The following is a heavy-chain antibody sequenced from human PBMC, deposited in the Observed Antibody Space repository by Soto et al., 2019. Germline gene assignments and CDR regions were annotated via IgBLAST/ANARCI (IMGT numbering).Heavy chain of an antibody. Sequence: GGSLRLSCAASGFTFSNYAMSWARQAPGKGLEWVSAISSNVVTTYYADSVKGRFTISRDNSKNTLYLQMNSLRAEDTAVYYCARVKGYSYGLAPFNYWGQGTLVTVSS. V-gene: IGHV3-23*01. CDR1: GFTFSNYA. CDR3: ARVKGYSYGLAPFNY. CDR2: ISSNVVTT. J-gene: IGHJ4*02. D-gene: IGHD5-18*01.